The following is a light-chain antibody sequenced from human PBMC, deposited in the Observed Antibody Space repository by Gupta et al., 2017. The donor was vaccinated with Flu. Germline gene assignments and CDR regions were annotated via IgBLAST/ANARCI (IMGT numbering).Light chain of an antibody. J-gene: IGKJ2*02. CDR1: QSVSSN. CDR3: QQYNNWPPGT. CDR2: GAS. V-gene: IGKV3-15*01. Sequence: EIVMTQSPATLSVSPGERATLSCRASQSVSSNLAWYQQKPGQAPRLLIYGASTRATGIPARFSGSGSGTEFTLTISSLQSEDVAVYYCQQYNNWPPGTFGQGTKLGIK.